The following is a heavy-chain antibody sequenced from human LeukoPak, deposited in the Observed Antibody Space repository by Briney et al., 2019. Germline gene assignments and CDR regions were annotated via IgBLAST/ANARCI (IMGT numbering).Heavy chain of an antibody. D-gene: IGHD5-24*01. CDR1: GFTFSSYA. J-gene: IGHJ3*02. CDR2: ISYDGSNK. Sequence: PGRSLRLSCAASGFTFSSYAMHWVRQAPGKGLEWVAVISYDGSNKYYADSVKGRFTISRDNSKNTLYLQMNSLRAEDTALYYCAKDIAEGATSRVDRGREGPPSLAFDIWGQGTMVTVSS. CDR3: AKDIAEGATSRVDRGREGPPSLAFDI. V-gene: IGHV3-30-3*01.